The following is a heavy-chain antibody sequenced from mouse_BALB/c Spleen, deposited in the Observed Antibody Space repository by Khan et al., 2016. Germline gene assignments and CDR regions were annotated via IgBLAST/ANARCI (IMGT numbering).Heavy chain of an antibody. D-gene: IGHD1-1*01. V-gene: IGHV14-3*02. Sequence: VQLKQSGAELVKPGASVKLSCTASGFSIQDTYIHWVRQRPEQGLDWIGRIDPPNDNTKYDPKFQGKATITADTSSNTAYLQLSSLTYEDTAVDYCARMYYGDYWGQGTTLTVSS. J-gene: IGHJ2*01. CDR1: GFSIQDTY. CDR2: IDPPNDNT. CDR3: ARMYYGDY.